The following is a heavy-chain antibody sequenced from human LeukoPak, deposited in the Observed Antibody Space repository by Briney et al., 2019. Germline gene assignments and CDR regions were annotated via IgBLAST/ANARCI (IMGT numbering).Heavy chain of an antibody. CDR3: ARGGGVAAAGTPQQAFDY. D-gene: IGHD6-13*01. CDR1: GFTFSSYA. J-gene: IGHJ4*02. V-gene: IGHV3-30*04. CDR2: ISYDGSNK. Sequence: GGSLRLSCAASGFTFSSYAMHWVRQAPGKGLEWVAVISYDGSNKYYADSVKSRFTISRDNSKNTLYLQMNTMRAEDTAVYYCARGGGVAAAGTPQQAFDYWGQGTLVTVSS.